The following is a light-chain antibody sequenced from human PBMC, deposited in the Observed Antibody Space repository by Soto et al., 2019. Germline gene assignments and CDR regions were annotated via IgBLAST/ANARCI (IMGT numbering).Light chain of an antibody. CDR2: GNS. Sequence: QSVLTQPPSVSGAPGQRVTISCTGSSSNIGAGYDVHWYQQLPGTAPKLLIYGNSNRPSGVPDRFSGSKSGTSASLAITGLQADYEADYYCQFYESSVTLRVFGTGTKLTVL. J-gene: IGLJ1*01. CDR3: QFYESSVTLRV. CDR1: SSNIGAGYD. V-gene: IGLV1-40*01.